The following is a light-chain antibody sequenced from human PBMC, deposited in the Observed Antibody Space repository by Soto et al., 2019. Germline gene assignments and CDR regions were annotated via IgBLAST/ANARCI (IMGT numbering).Light chain of an antibody. Sequence: DIQRTQSPSSLSASVGDRVTITCRPSQDIRNDLGWFQLKPGKAPKRLIYAASRLQSGVPSRFSGSGSGTEFTLTISSLQPEDFASYYCLQQNTSPWTLGPGTKVDIK. CDR1: QDIRND. CDR2: AAS. V-gene: IGKV1-17*01. CDR3: LQQNTSPWT. J-gene: IGKJ1*01.